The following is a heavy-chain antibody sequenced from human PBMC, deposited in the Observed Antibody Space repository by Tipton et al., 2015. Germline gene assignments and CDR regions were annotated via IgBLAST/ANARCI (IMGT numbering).Heavy chain of an antibody. V-gene: IGHV4-4*02. CDR1: GGSMDTNNW. J-gene: IGHJ4*02. CDR3: ARADAALDY. Sequence: GLVKPSGTLSLTCDVSGGSMDTNNWWTWVRQPPGKGLEWIGEIHHGGTTNYNPSLKSRVTMSVDTSKNQFSLQLSSVTAADTAVYYCARADAALDYWGQGTLVTVSS. CDR2: IHHGGTT. D-gene: IGHD6-25*01.